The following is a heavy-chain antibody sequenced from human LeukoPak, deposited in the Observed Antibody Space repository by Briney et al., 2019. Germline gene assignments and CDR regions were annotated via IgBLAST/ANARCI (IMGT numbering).Heavy chain of an antibody. CDR3: ARGLYCSSTSCPLGY. Sequence: GGSLRLSCAASGFTFSSYSMNWVRQAPGKGLEWVSSISSSSSYIYDADSVKGRFTTSRDNAENSLYLQMNSLRAEDTAVYYCARGLYCSSTSCPLGYWGQGTLVTVSS. J-gene: IGHJ4*02. D-gene: IGHD2-2*01. V-gene: IGHV3-21*01. CDR1: GFTFSSYS. CDR2: ISSSSSYI.